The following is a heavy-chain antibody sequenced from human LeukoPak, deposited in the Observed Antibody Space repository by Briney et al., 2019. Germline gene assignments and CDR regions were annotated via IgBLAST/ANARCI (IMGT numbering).Heavy chain of an antibody. CDR1: GFTFSDYY. D-gene: IGHD2-2*01. Sequence: GGSLRLSCAASGFTFSDYYMSWIRQAPGKGLEWVSYISSSGSTIYYADSVKGRFTISRDNAKNSLYLQMNSLRAEDTAVYYCARDYCSSTSCLFDYWGQGTLVTVSS. CDR3: ARDYCSSTSCLFDY. V-gene: IGHV3-11*01. CDR2: ISSSGSTI. J-gene: IGHJ4*02.